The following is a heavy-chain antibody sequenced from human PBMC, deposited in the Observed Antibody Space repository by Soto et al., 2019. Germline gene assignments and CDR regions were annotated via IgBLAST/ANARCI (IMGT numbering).Heavy chain of an antibody. J-gene: IGHJ4*02. D-gene: IGHD6-19*01. Sequence: ASVKVSCKASGNTFTRYYMYWVRQAPGQGLEWMGTINPSGGSTNYAQKFQGRVTMTSDTSTSTVYMELASLRSEDTAVYYCARDGVAVVTGFDSWGQGTLVTVSS. CDR2: INPSGGST. CDR3: ARDGVAVVTGFDS. V-gene: IGHV1-46*01. CDR1: GNTFTRYY.